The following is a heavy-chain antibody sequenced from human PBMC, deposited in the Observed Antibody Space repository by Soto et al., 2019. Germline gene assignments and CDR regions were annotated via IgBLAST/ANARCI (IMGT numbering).Heavy chain of an antibody. CDR2: MNPNSGNT. V-gene: IGHV1-8*01. CDR1: GYTFTSYD. CDR3: AGGLYVSGWLRGGGNWFDS. J-gene: IGHJ5*01. Sequence: QVQLVQSGAEVKKPGASVKVSCKASGYTFTSYDINWVRQATGQGLEWMGWMNPNSGNTGYAQKFQGRVTMTRNNSIITAYMGMGSLGTEDRAVFCVAGGLYVSGWLRGGGNWFDSWGQGTLVTVSS. D-gene: IGHD6-19*01.